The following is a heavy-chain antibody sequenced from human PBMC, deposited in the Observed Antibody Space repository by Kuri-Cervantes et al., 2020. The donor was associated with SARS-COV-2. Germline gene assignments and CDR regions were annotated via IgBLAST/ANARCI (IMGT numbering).Heavy chain of an antibody. CDR2: IYTSGST. CDR3: AREDSSGYYFDY. J-gene: IGHJ4*02. CDR1: GGSISSGSYY. Sequence: SETLSLTCTVSGGSISSGSYYWSWIRQPAGKGLVWIGRIYTSGSTNYNPSLKSRVTISVDTSKNQFSLKLSSVTAADTAVYYCAREDSSGYYFDYWGQGTLVTVSS. D-gene: IGHD3-22*01. V-gene: IGHV4-61*02.